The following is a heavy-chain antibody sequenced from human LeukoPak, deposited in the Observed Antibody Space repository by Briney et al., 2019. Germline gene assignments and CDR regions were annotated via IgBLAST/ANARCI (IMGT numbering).Heavy chain of an antibody. V-gene: IGHV3-21*01. CDR1: GFTFSSYS. CDR2: ISSSSSYI. D-gene: IGHD6-6*01. J-gene: IGHJ4*02. Sequence: PGVSLRLSCAASGFTFSSYSMNWVRQAPGKGLEWVSSISSSSSYIYYADSVKGRFTISRDNAKNSLYLQMNSLRAEDTAVYYCAPSSSSLFDYWGQGTLVTVSS. CDR3: APSSSSLFDY.